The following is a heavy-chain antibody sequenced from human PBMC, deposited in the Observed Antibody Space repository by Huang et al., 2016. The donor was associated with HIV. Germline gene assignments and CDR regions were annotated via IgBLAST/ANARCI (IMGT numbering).Heavy chain of an antibody. CDR3: VRVRRVTDRYCVADCHTIDTFDI. D-gene: IGHD2-21*02. CDR2: LMTDTGRQ. J-gene: IGHJ3*02. V-gene: IGHV7-4-1*02. CDR1: GYSFTNYG. Sequence: QVQLVQSASALKQPGASVKVSSKASGYSFTNYGVHWLRQAPGRGIEWMELLMTDTGRQRYGQDVTGRFVCSLDTSGSTAYLQISRLKPEESAIYYCVRVRRVTDRYCVADCHTIDTFDIWGQGTLVTVSA.